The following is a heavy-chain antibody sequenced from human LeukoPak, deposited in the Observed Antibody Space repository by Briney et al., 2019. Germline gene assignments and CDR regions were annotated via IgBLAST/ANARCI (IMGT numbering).Heavy chain of an antibody. D-gene: IGHD6-13*01. V-gene: IGHV1-8*01. Sequence: ASVKVSCKAPGYTFTSYDINWVRQATGQGLEWMGWMNPNSGNTGYAQKFQGRVTMTRNTSISTAYMELSSLRSEDTAVYYCARGDSSSWSDAFDIWGQGTMVTVSS. CDR3: ARGDSSSWSDAFDI. CDR1: GYTFTSYD. J-gene: IGHJ3*02. CDR2: MNPNSGNT.